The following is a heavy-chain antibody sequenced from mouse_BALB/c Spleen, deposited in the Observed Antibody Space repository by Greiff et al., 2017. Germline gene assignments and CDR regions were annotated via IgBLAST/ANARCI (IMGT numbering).Heavy chain of an antibody. Sequence: DVMLVESGGDLVKPGGSLKLSCAASGFTFSSYGMSWVRQTPDKRLEWVATISSGGSTYYPDSVKGRFTISRDNARNILYLQMSSLRSEDTAMYYCARSYGNYFAYWGQGTLVTVSA. CDR1: GFTFSSYG. CDR2: ISSGGST. D-gene: IGHD2-1*01. V-gene: IGHV5-6-5*01. J-gene: IGHJ3*01. CDR3: ARSYGNYFAY.